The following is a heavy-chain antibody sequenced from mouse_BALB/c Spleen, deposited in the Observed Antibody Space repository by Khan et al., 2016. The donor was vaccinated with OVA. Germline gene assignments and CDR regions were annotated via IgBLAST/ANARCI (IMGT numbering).Heavy chain of an antibody. CDR2: ISYSGST. D-gene: IGHD1-2*01. CDR3: ARTARIKY. CDR1: GYSITSGYG. Sequence: EVQLQESGPGLVKPSQSLSLTCTVTGYSITSGYGWNWIRQFPGNKLEWMDYISYSGSTNYNPSLKSRISITRDTSKNQFFLQLNSVTSEDTATYYCARTARIKYWGQGTTLTVSS. V-gene: IGHV3-2*02. J-gene: IGHJ2*01.